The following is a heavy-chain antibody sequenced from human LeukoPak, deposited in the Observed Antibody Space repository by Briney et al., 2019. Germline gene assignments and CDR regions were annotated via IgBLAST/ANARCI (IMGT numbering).Heavy chain of an antibody. D-gene: IGHD1/OR15-1a*01. CDR3: AFFGEHYYFGY. CDR2: ISGSGGST. V-gene: IGHV3-23*01. J-gene: IGHJ4*03. CDR1: GFTFSSYA. Sequence: GGSLRLSCAASGFTFSSYAMSWVRQAPGKGLEWVGAISGSGGSTYYADSEKGRFTISRDTYKNTLYMQMKSLSADETAVYYCAFFGEHYYFGYWGQGTLGNGSS.